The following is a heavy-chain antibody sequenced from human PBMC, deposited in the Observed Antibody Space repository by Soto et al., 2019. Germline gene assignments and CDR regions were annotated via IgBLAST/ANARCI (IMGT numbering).Heavy chain of an antibody. D-gene: IGHD2-15*01. J-gene: IGHJ2*01. Sequence: QVHLVQSGAEVKKPGSSVKVSCKASGGSFSNHGVSWVRQAPGQGLEWMGGINPVFATTNYAQKLQGRVTITADTSTNTVYMELRNRRSDDTAVYYCARDLHSGGKYWYFDIWGRGTLVTVSS. CDR2: INPVFATT. V-gene: IGHV1-69*06. CDR1: GGSFSNHG. CDR3: ARDLHSGGKYWYFDI.